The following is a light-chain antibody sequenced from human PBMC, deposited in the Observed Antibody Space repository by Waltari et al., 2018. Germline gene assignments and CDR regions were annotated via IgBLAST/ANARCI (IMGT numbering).Light chain of an antibody. CDR3: SSYAGSKTI. J-gene: IGLJ2*01. CDR2: EVN. CDR1: ASDVGGYNY. V-gene: IGLV2-8*01. Sequence: QSALTQPPSASGSPGQSVTISCTGTASDVGGYNYVSWYQHHPDKAPKLLIFEVNKRPSGVPDRFSGSRSGNTASLTVSGLQAKDEADYYCSSYAGSKTIFGGGTKLTVL.